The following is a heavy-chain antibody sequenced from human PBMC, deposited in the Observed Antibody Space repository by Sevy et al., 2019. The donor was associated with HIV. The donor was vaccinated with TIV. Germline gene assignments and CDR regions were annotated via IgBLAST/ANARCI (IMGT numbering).Heavy chain of an antibody. CDR1: GGSFSGYY. V-gene: IGHV4-34*01. D-gene: IGHD3-22*01. J-gene: IGHJ6*03. Sequence: SETLSLTCAVYGGSFSGYYWSWIRQPPGKGLEWIGEINHSGSTNYNPSLKSRVTISVDTSKNQFSLKLSSVTAADTAVYYCARGITMIAPYYYYYMDVWGKGPTVTVSS. CDR2: INHSGST. CDR3: ARGITMIAPYYYYYMDV.